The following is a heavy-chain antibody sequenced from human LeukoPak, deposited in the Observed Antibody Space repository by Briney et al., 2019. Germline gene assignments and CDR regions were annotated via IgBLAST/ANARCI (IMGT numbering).Heavy chain of an antibody. CDR3: ARGMLVPAAIYYYYYYMDV. CDR1: GYTFTSYG. J-gene: IGHJ6*03. V-gene: IGHV1-8*03. D-gene: IGHD2-2*01. CDR2: MNPNSGNT. Sequence: ASVKVSCKASGYTFTSYGINWVRQATGQGLEWMGWMNPNSGNTGYAQKFQGRVTITRNTSISTAYMELSSLRSEDTAVYYCARGMLVPAAIYYYYYYMDVWGKGTTVTVSS.